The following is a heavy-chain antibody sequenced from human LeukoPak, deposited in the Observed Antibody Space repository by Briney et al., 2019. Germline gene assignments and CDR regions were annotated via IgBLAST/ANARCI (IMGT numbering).Heavy chain of an antibody. D-gene: IGHD3-10*01. Sequence: SETQSLTCAVYGGSFSGYYWSWIRQPPGKGLEWIGEMNHSGSINNNPSLKSRVTISVDTSKNQFSLNLSSVTAADTAVYYCARGVYYYGSVKFDPWGQGTLVTVSS. V-gene: IGHV4-34*01. J-gene: IGHJ5*02. CDR2: MNHSGSI. CDR1: GGSFSGYY. CDR3: ARGVYYYGSVKFDP.